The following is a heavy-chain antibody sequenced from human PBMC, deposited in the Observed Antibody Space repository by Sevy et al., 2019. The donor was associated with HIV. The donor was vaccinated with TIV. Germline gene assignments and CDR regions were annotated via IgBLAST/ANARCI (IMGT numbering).Heavy chain of an antibody. D-gene: IGHD6-13*01. V-gene: IGHV3-7*03. CDR2: IKQDGSEK. CDR3: ARDLLGVAAAGTWADYYYGMDV. CDR1: GFTFSSHW. Sequence: GGSLRLSCAASGFTFSSHWMSWVRQAPGKGLEWVANIKQDGSEKYYVDSVKGRFTISRDNAKNSLYLQMNSLRAEDTAVYYCARDLLGVAAAGTWADYYYGMDVWGQGTTVTVSS. J-gene: IGHJ6*02.